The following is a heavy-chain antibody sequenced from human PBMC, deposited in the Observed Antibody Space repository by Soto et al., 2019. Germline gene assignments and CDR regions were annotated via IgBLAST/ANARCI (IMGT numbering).Heavy chain of an antibody. J-gene: IGHJ6*02. V-gene: IGHV4-4*02. D-gene: IGHD5-18*01. CDR3: AGWIQLQQYYYYGMDV. CDR2: IYHSGST. Sequence: QVQLQESGPGLVKPSGTLSLTCAVSGGSISSSNWWSWVRQPPGKGLEWIGEIYHSGSTNYNPSLKSQVTISVDKSKNSLSLKLSSVTAADTAVYYCAGWIQLQQYYYYGMDVWGQGTTVTVSS. CDR1: GGSISSSNW.